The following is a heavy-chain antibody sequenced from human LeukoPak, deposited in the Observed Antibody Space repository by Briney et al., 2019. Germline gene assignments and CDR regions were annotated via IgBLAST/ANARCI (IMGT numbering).Heavy chain of an antibody. J-gene: IGHJ6*02. V-gene: IGHV4-39*07. CDR2: IYYSGST. CDR3: ARVPGDDIYSDYYYGMDV. Sequence: SETLSLTCTVSGGSISSSSYYWGWIRQPPGKGLEWIGSIYYSGSTYYNPSLKSRVTISVDTSKNQFSLKLGSVTAADTAVYYCARVPGDDIYSDYYYGMDVWGQGTTVTVSS. CDR1: GGSISSSSYY. D-gene: IGHD2-2*01.